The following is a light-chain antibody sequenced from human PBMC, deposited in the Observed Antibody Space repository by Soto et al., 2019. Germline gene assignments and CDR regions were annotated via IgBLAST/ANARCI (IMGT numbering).Light chain of an antibody. V-gene: IGKV3-11*01. Sequence: IGLTPARATLSLSPGVRATLSCGACQSVSSYLAWYQQKPGQAPRLLIYDASIRATGIPARFSGSGSGTDFTLTISSLEPEDFAVYYCQQRSNWPPWTCGQGTKVDI. J-gene: IGKJ1*01. CDR3: QQRSNWPPWT. CDR1: QSVSSY. CDR2: DAS.